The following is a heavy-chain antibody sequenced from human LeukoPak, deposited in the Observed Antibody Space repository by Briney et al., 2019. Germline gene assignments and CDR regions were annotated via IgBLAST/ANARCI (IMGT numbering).Heavy chain of an antibody. CDR2: MNPNSGNT. Sequence: ASVKVSCKASGYTFTSYDINWVRQATGQGLEWMGWMNPNSGNTGYARKFQGRVTMTRNTSISTAYMELSSLRSEDTAVYYCARERTIRSGAKSWFDPWGQGTLVTVSS. CDR3: ARERTIRSGAKSWFDP. D-gene: IGHD1-26*01. J-gene: IGHJ5*02. CDR1: GYTFTSYD. V-gene: IGHV1-8*01.